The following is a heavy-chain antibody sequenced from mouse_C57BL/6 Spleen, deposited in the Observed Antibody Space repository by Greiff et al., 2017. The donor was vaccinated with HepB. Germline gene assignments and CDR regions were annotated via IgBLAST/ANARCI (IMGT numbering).Heavy chain of an antibody. J-gene: IGHJ3*01. Sequence: VQLKESGAELVKPGASVKLSCTASGFNIKDYYMHWVKQRTEQGLEWIGRIVPEDGETKYAPKFQGQATITADTSSNTVYLQLSSLTSEDTAVYYCAREGNRSWFAYWGQGTLVTVSA. V-gene: IGHV14-2*01. CDR1: GFNIKDYY. CDR3: AREGNRSWFAY. CDR2: IVPEDGET.